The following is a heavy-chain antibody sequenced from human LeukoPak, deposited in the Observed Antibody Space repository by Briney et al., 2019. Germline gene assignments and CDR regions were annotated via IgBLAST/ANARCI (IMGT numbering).Heavy chain of an antibody. CDR2: IKQDGSEK. CDR1: GFTFSIYA. J-gene: IGHJ4*02. CDR3: ARDGARQINIAVPGGDS. D-gene: IGHD6-19*01. Sequence: GGSLRLSCAASGFTFSIYAMSWVRQAPGKGLEWVANIKQDGSEKYYVDSVKGRFTISRDNAKNSLFLQMNSLRAEDTAIYCCARDGARQINIAVPGGDSWGQGTLVTVSS. V-gene: IGHV3-7*01.